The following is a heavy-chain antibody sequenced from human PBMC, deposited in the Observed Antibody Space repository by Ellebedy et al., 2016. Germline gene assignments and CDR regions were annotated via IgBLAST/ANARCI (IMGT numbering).Heavy chain of an antibody. CDR1: GFTLNTYA. Sequence: GGSLRLSCAASGFTLNTYAMTWIRQAAGEGLEWVSAITGDTGTTYYADSVKGRFTISRDIFRNTLYLQMNSLRVEDTALYYCVKGATSGSWVTMEYWGQGALVTVSS. CDR3: VKGATSGSWVTMEY. D-gene: IGHD6-13*01. V-gene: IGHV3-23*01. J-gene: IGHJ4*02. CDR2: ITGDTGTT.